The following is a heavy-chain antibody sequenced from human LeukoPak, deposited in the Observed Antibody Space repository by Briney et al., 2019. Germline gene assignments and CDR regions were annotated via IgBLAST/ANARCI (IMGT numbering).Heavy chain of an antibody. V-gene: IGHV3-30*18. CDR2: ISYDGSNE. CDR1: GFTFSSYG. J-gene: IGHJ4*02. Sequence: GGSLRLSCAASGFTFSSYGMHWVRQAPGRGLEWVAVISYDGSNEYYADSVKGRFTISRDNSKNTVYMQMNSLRVEDTAVYYCAKEDYYGSGSYLGYWGQGTPVTVSS. CDR3: AKEDYYGSGSYLGY. D-gene: IGHD3-10*01.